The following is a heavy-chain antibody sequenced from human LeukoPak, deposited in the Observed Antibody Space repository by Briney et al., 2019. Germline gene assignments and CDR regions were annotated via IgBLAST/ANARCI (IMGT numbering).Heavy chain of an antibody. CDR2: VFYSGRT. CDR1: GGSIPTKNFY. J-gene: IGHJ5*02. Sequence: SETLSLTCTVSGGSIPTKNFYWGWIRQPPGKGLEWIGSVFYSGRTYYNPSLKSRVTIFVDPSKNQFSLNLRSVTAADTAVYYCARHERCGSINCIYNWFDPWGQGTLVIVSS. D-gene: IGHD2-2*01. V-gene: IGHV4-39*01. CDR3: ARHERCGSINCIYNWFDP.